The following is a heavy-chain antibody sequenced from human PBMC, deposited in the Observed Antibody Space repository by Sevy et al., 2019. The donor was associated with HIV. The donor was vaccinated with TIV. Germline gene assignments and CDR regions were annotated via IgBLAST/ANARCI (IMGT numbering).Heavy chain of an antibody. D-gene: IGHD3-9*01. CDR2: FDPGDGDAET. CDR3: ATDTTGYHRTLDY. V-gene: IGHV1-24*01. CDR1: GYTLTEFS. Sequence: ASVKVSCKVSGYTLTEFSIHWVRQAPGKGLEWMGGFDPGDGDAETPYAQKFRDRLTMTADTSTDTVYMELSSLRSEDTAVYYCATDTTGYHRTLDYWGQGTLVTVSS. J-gene: IGHJ4*02.